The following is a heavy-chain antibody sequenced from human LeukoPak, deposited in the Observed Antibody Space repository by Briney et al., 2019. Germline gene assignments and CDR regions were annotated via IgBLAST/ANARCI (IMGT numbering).Heavy chain of an antibody. D-gene: IGHD7-27*01. Sequence: SETLSLTCSVSGGSMSSSSHYWGWIRQSPGKGLDHIGIIYYSGSTYYNPSLKGRVSMSVDTSKKQFSLNLTSVTAADTAVYYCASRKLGNDYWGQGTLVTVSS. CDR1: GGSMSSSSHY. CDR3: ASRKLGNDY. J-gene: IGHJ4*02. CDR2: IYYSGST. V-gene: IGHV4-39*07.